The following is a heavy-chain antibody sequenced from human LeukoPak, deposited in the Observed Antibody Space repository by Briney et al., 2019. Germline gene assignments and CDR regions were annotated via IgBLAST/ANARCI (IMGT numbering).Heavy chain of an antibody. D-gene: IGHD3-9*01. CDR1: GFTVSSNY. Sequence: PGGSLRLSCAASGFTVSSNYMSWVRQAPGKGLEWVSVIYSGGSTYYADSVKGRFTISRDNSKNTLYLQMNSLRAEGTAVYYCVRAYYDIWTGYPEYFDYWGQGTLVTVSS. V-gene: IGHV3-53*01. CDR2: IYSGGST. J-gene: IGHJ4*02. CDR3: VRAYYDIWTGYPEYFDY.